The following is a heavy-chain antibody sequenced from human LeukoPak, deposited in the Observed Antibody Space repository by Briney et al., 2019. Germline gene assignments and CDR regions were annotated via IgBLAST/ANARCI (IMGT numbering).Heavy chain of an antibody. CDR1: GGSISSYY. V-gene: IGHV4-59*01. CDR2: IYYSGST. CDR3: ARGSGWYYY. J-gene: IGHJ4*02. D-gene: IGHD6-19*01. Sequence: PSETLSLTCTVSGGSISSYYWSWVRQPPGKGLEWIGYIYYSGSTNYNPSLKSRVTISVDTSKNQFSLKLSSVTAADTAVYYCARGSGWYYYWGQGTLSPSPQ.